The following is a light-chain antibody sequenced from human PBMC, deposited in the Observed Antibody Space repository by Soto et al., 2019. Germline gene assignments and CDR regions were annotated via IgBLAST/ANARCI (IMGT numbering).Light chain of an antibody. Sequence: EVVLTQSPGTLSLSPGERATLSCRASQSVYSSYLAWYQQKPGQAPRLPIYGASSRAAGIPDRFSGSGSRTDFTLTTSGLEPEDFAVYYFQQYGSSTNTFGPGTKVDIX. V-gene: IGKV3-20*01. CDR3: QQYGSSTNT. CDR2: GAS. J-gene: IGKJ3*01. CDR1: QSVYSSY.